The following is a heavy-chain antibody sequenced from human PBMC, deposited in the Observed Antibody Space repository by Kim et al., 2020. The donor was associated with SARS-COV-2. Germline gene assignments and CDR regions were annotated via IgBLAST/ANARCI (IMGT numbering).Heavy chain of an antibody. V-gene: IGHV3-48*02. CDR3: AREEYYDSSGYVDY. D-gene: IGHD3-22*01. Sequence: ADSVKGRFTISRDNAKNSLYLQMNSLRDEETAVYYCAREEYYDSSGYVDYWGQGTLVTVSS. J-gene: IGHJ4*02.